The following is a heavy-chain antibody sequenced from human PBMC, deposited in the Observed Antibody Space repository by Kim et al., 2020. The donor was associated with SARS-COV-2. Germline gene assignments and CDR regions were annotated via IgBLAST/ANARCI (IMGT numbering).Heavy chain of an antibody. D-gene: IGHD6-13*01. Sequence: ASVKVSCKASGYTFTSYAMNWVRQAPGQGLEWMGWINTNTGNPTYAQGFTGRFVFSLDTSVSTAYLQISSLKAEDTAVYYCARGEYSSSWYYGYYYYYGMDVWGQGTTVTVSS. CDR1: GYTFTSYA. J-gene: IGHJ6*02. V-gene: IGHV7-4-1*02. CDR2: INTNTGNP. CDR3: ARGEYSSSWYYGYYYYYGMDV.